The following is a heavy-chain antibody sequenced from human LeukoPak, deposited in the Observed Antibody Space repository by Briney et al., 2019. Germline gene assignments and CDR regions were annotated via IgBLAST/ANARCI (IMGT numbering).Heavy chain of an antibody. V-gene: IGHV3-48*03. CDR1: GFTFSSYE. Sequence: GGSLRLSCAASGFTFSSYEMNWVRQAPGKGLERVSYISSSGSTIYYADSVKGRFTISRDNAKNSLYLQMNSLRAEDTAVYYCARELHYGGNSSRGQGTLVTVSS. CDR3: ARELHYGGNSS. CDR2: ISSSGSTI. J-gene: IGHJ4*02. D-gene: IGHD4-23*01.